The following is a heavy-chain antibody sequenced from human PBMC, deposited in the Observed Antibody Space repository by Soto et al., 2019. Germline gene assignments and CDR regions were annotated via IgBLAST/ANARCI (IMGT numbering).Heavy chain of an antibody. CDR2: MNPNSGNT. J-gene: IGHJ3*01. Sequence: ASVKVSCKASGYTFTSYDINWVRQATGQGLEWMGWMNPNSGNTGYAQKFQGRVTMTRNTSISTAYMELSSLRSEDTAVYCCARVFPYSNGPEVWGQGTMVTVSS. V-gene: IGHV1-8*01. CDR1: GYTFTSYD. D-gene: IGHD6-19*01. CDR3: ARVFPYSNGPEV.